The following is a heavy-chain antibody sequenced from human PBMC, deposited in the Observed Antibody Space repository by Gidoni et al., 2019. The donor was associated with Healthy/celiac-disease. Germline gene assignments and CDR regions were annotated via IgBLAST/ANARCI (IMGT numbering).Heavy chain of an antibody. CDR3: ARYRQGGYEPPRAFDI. CDR2: IYYSGST. V-gene: IGHV4-39*01. D-gene: IGHD3-16*01. Sequence: QLQLQESGPGLVKPSETLSLTCTVSGGSISSSSYYWGWIRQPPGKGREWIGSIYYSGSTYYNPSLKSRVTISVDTSKNQFSLKLSSVTAADTAVYYCARYRQGGYEPPRAFDIWGQGTMVTVSS. J-gene: IGHJ3*02. CDR1: GGSISSSSYY.